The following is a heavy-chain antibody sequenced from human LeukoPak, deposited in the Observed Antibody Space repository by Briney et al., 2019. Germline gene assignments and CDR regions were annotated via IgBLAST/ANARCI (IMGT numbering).Heavy chain of an antibody. CDR2: ISSSSSTI. V-gene: IGHV3-48*01. CDR1: GFTFSSYS. Sequence: PGGSLRLSCAASGFTFSSYSMNWVRQAPGKGLEWVSYISSSSSTIYYADSVKGRFTISRDNAKNSLYLQMNSLRAEDTAVYYCARDLSITMIVVSDAFDIWGQGTMVTVSS. CDR3: ARDLSITMIVVSDAFDI. J-gene: IGHJ3*02. D-gene: IGHD3-22*01.